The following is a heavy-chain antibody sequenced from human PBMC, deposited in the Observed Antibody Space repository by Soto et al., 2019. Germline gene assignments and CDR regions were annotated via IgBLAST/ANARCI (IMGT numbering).Heavy chain of an antibody. D-gene: IGHD1-26*01. V-gene: IGHV3-30-3*01. CDR3: AREESGSCYVDY. J-gene: IGHJ4*02. CDR1: GFTFSDSV. Sequence: QVQLVESGGGVVQPGRSLRLSCAASGFTFSDSVMHWIRQAPGKGLEWVAVISYDGSNKYYADSVKGRFTISRDNSKNTLFLQMNSLSSEDTAVYHCAREESGSCYVDYWGQGTLVTVSS. CDR2: ISYDGSNK.